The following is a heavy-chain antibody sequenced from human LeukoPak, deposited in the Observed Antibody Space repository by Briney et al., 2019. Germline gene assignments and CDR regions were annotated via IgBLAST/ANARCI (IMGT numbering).Heavy chain of an antibody. CDR3: ARDPPHDSSGYYARGGDY. D-gene: IGHD3-22*01. J-gene: IGHJ4*02. Sequence: ASVKVSCKASGYTFTGYYMHWVRQAPGQGLEWMGWINPNSGGTNYAQKFQGRVTMTRDTSISTAYMELSRLRSDDTAVYYCARDPPHDSSGYYARGGDYWGRGTLVTVSS. CDR2: INPNSGGT. V-gene: IGHV1-2*02. CDR1: GYTFTGYY.